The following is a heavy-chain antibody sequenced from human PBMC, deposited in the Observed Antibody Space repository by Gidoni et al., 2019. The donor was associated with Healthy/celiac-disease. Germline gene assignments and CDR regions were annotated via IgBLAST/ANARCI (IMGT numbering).Heavy chain of an antibody. V-gene: IGHV4-61*02. CDR1: GDSISSGSYY. CDR2: IYTSGST. Sequence: QVQLQESGPGLVKPSQTLSLTCTVSGDSISSGSYYWSWIRQPAGKGLEWIGRIYTSGSTNYNPSLKSRVTISVDTSKNQFSLKLSSVTAADTAVYYCARGVAGPEYFQHWGQGTLVTVSS. J-gene: IGHJ1*01. CDR3: ARGVAGPEYFQH. D-gene: IGHD6-19*01.